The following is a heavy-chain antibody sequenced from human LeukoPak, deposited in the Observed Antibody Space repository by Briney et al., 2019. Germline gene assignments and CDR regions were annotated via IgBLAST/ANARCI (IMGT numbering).Heavy chain of an antibody. V-gene: IGHV3-48*03. J-gene: IGHJ6*03. CDR1: GFTFSSYE. CDR2: ISSSGSTI. CDR3: ARDSVPDTAMGDYYYYMDV. Sequence: GGSLGLSCAASGFTFSSYEMNWVRQAPGKGLEWVSYISSSGSTIYYADSEKGRFTISRDNAKNSLYLQMNSLRAEDTAVYYCARDSVPDTAMGDYYYYMDVWGKGTTVTVSS. D-gene: IGHD5-18*01.